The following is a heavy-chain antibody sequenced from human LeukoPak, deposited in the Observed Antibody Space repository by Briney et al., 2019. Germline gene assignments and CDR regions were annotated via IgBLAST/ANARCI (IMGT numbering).Heavy chain of an antibody. CDR1: GFTFSSYA. V-gene: IGHV3-23*01. CDR2: ISGSGDST. CDR3: AQTGPTGGFCSSTSCYGVDY. J-gene: IGHJ4*02. Sequence: PGGPLRLSCAASGFTFSSYAMNWVRQAPGKGLEWVSAISGSGDSTYYADSVKGRFTISRDNSKNTLYLQIDTLRAEDTAVYYCAQTGPTGGFCSSTSCYGVDYWGQGTLVTVSS. D-gene: IGHD2-2*01.